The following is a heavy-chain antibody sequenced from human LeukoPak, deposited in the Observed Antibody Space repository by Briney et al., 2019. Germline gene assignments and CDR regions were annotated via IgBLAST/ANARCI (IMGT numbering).Heavy chain of an antibody. CDR2: IYSGGSI. Sequence: PGGSLRLSCAASGFTVSNNYMSWVRQAPGKGLEWVSIIYSGGSIYYADSVLGRFTISRGDSKNTLYLQMNSLTAEDTAMYFCARGVTKYFFAYWGQGTLVTVSS. V-gene: IGHV3-66*01. CDR1: GFTVSNNY. D-gene: IGHD4-17*01. CDR3: ARGVTKYFFAY. J-gene: IGHJ4*02.